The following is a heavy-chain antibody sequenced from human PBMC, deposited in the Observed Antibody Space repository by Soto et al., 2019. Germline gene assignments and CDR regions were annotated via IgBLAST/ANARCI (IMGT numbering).Heavy chain of an antibody. CDR1: GFNFSRFW. V-gene: IGHV3-74*01. Sequence: PGGSLRLSCTASGFNFSRFWTHWVRQVPGRGLVWASHINSDGSRTSYADSVKGRFTISRDNAKNTLFLQMNSLRAEDTAVYYCAKARYYDSTGYLYYFDYWGQGTLVTVSS. CDR3: AKARYYDSTGYLYYFDY. J-gene: IGHJ4*02. CDR2: INSDGSRT. D-gene: IGHD3-22*01.